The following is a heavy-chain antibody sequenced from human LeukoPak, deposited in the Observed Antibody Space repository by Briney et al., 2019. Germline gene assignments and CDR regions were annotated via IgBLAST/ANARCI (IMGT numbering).Heavy chain of an antibody. CDR2: INHSGST. CDR3: ARVTESGTDP. D-gene: IGHD1-26*01. Sequence: SETLSLTCAVYGGSFSGYYWSWIRQPPGKGLEWIGEINHSGSTNYNPSLKSRVTISVDTSKNQFSLKLSSVTAADTAVYYCARVTESGTDPWGQGTLVTVSS. CDR1: GGSFSGYY. V-gene: IGHV4-34*01. J-gene: IGHJ5*02.